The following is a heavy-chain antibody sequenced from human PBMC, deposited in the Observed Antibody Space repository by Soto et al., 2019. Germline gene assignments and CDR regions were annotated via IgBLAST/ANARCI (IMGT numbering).Heavy chain of an antibody. CDR1: GFSLSTSGVG. D-gene: IGHD4-4*01. CDR3: AHFDMATVNFDY. Sequence: QITLKESGPTLVKPTQTLTLTCTFSGFSLSTSGVGVGWIRQPPGKALEWLALIYWDDDKRHSPPLKSRLTITKDTSKNQALLTMTNMDPVDTATYYCAHFDMATVNFDYWGQGTLVTVSS. V-gene: IGHV2-5*02. CDR2: IYWDDDK. J-gene: IGHJ4*02.